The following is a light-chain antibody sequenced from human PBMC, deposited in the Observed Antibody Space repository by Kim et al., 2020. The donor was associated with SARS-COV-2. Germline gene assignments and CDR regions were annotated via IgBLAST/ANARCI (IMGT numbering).Light chain of an antibody. J-gene: IGLJ2*01. CDR2: QDN. CDR3: QAWDISTASVV. Sequence: SYELTQPPSVSVSPGQTASITCSGDKLGDKYACWYQQKPGQSPVLVIYQDNKRPSGIPERFSGSNSGNTATLTISGTQAMDEADYYCQAWDISTASVVFGGGIQLTVL. CDR1: KLGDKY. V-gene: IGLV3-1*01.